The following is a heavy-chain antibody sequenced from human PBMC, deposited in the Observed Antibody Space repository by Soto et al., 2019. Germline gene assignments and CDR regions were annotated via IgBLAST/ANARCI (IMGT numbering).Heavy chain of an antibody. CDR2: ISYDGSNK. Sequence: PGGSLRLSCAASGFTFSSYAMHWVRQAPGKGLEWVAVISYDGSNKYYADSVKGRFTISRDNSKNTLYLQMNSLRAEHTAVYYCARGPSSLTSFDYWGQGTLVTVYS. V-gene: IGHV3-30-3*01. CDR1: GFTFSSYA. D-gene: IGHD2-15*01. CDR3: ARGPSSLTSFDY. J-gene: IGHJ4*02.